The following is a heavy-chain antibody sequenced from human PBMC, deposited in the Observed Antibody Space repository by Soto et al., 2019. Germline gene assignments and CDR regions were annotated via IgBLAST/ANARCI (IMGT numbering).Heavy chain of an antibody. J-gene: IGHJ4*02. Sequence: SETLSLTCTVSGGSMRNYFWTWIRQPPGKGLESIGYIHYSGTTSFFPSYNPSLRSRVTISEDTSKNQFSLKLLSVTTADTAVYFCAAGEASSRNLAPYYLDFWGQGTMVTVYS. V-gene: IGHV4-59*01. CDR2: IHYSGTT. CDR1: GGSMRNYF. D-gene: IGHD6-13*01. CDR3: AAGEASSRNLAPYYLDF.